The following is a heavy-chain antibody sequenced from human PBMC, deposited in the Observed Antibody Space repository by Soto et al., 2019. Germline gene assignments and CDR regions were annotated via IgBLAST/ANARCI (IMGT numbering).Heavy chain of an antibody. V-gene: IGHV3-23*01. CDR3: ARDGSYYYGMDV. CDR1: GFTFSSYA. Sequence: EVQLLESGGGLVQPGGSLRLSCAASGFTFSSYAMSWVRQAPGKGLEWVSAISGSGGSTYYADSVKGRFTISRDNSKNTLYLQMNSLRAEDTAVYYCARDGSYYYGMDVWGQGTTVTVSS. D-gene: IGHD2-15*01. J-gene: IGHJ6*02. CDR2: ISGSGGST.